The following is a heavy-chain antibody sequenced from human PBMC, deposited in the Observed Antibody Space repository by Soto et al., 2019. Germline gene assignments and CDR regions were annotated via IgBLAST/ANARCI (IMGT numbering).Heavy chain of an antibody. J-gene: IGHJ2*01. CDR2: ISYDGSNK. CDR3: AKDFGVTTTRPWYFDL. V-gene: IGHV3-30*18. D-gene: IGHD4-17*01. Sequence: GGSLRLSCAASGFTFSSYGMHWVRQAPGKGLEWVAVISYDGSNKYYADSVKGRFTISRDNSKSTLYLQMNSLRAEDTAVYYCAKDFGVTTTRPWYFDLWGRGTLVTSPQ. CDR1: GFTFSSYG.